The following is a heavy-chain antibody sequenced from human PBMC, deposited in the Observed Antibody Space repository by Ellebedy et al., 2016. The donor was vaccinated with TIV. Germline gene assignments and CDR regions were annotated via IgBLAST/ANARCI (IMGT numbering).Heavy chain of an antibody. V-gene: IGHV1-69*06. CDR3: ARDWFYGSGSYSGFDP. D-gene: IGHD3-10*01. Sequence: AASVKVSCKASGDIFSNYAIIWVRQAPEQGLEWMGRIIPIFGTTNYTQNYHGRVTFTADRSTSTAYMELSSLRSEDTAVYYCARDWFYGSGSYSGFDPWGQGTLVIVSS. CDR2: IIPIFGTT. CDR1: GDIFSNYA. J-gene: IGHJ5*02.